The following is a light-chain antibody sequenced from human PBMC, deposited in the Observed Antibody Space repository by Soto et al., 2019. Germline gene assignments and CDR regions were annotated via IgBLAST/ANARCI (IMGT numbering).Light chain of an antibody. J-gene: IGKJ1*01. CDR1: QSISSW. V-gene: IGKV1-5*03. Sequence: DIQMTQSPSTLSASVGDRVTLTCRASQSISSWLAWYQQKPGKAPNLLIYKASSLKSGVPSRFSGSGSGTEFTLTISSLRPDDFATYYCQQDNSGWTFGQGTKVEIK. CDR2: KAS. CDR3: QQDNSGWT.